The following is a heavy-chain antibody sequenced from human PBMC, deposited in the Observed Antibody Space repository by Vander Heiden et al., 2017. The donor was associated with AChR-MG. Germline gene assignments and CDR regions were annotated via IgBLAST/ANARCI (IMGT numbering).Heavy chain of an antibody. V-gene: IGHV3-74*01. Sequence: EVQLVESGGGLVQPGGSLRLSCAASGSTSSSYWMHWVRQAPGKGLVWVSRINSDGSSTSYADSVKGRFTISRDNAKNTLYLQMNSLRAEDTAVYYCARPGYSSTTRPRNWFDPWGQGTLVTVSS. CDR1: GSTSSSYW. D-gene: IGHD6-13*01. CDR3: ARPGYSSTTRPRNWFDP. CDR2: INSDGSST. J-gene: IGHJ5*02.